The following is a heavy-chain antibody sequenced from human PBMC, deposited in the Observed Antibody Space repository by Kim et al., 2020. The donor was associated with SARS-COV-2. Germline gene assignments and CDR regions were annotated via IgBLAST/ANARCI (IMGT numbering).Heavy chain of an antibody. CDR3: ARAPAYLTSFDY. CDR2: K. Sequence: KYYSTSLKTRLTISKDTAKNQVVLTMTNMDPVDTATYYCARAPAYLTSFDYWGQGTLVTVSS. D-gene: IGHD2-2*01. J-gene: IGHJ4*02. V-gene: IGHV2-70*01.